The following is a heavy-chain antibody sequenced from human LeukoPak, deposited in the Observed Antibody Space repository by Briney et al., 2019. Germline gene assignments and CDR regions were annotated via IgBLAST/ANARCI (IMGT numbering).Heavy chain of an antibody. D-gene: IGHD3-22*01. J-gene: IGHJ5*02. V-gene: IGHV1-18*01. CDR2: ISGYNSAT. Sequence: ASVKVSCKASGYSLTSYGISWVRQAPGQGLEWMGWISGYNSATNYAQKLQGRVTMTTDTSTSTAYMELRSLRSDDTAVYYCARGNTMISGVDWFDPWGQGTLVTVSS. CDR3: ARGNTMISGVDWFDP. CDR1: GYSLTSYG.